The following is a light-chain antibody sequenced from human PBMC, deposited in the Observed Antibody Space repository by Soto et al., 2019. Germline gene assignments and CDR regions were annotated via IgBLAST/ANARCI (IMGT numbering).Light chain of an antibody. J-gene: IGKJ1*01. CDR1: QSISSW. Sequence: DITMTQSPSSLSASVGDRVTITCRASQSISSWLAWYQQKPGKAPKFLIYNASYLASGVPSRFSGGGSGTEFTLTISSLQPDDFATYYCQQYSSYWTFGQGTKVDIK. CDR3: QQYSSYWT. V-gene: IGKV1-5*03. CDR2: NAS.